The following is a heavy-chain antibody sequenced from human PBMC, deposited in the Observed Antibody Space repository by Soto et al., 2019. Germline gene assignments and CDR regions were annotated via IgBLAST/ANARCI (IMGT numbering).Heavy chain of an antibody. CDR2: IIPIFGTA. D-gene: IGHD3-3*01. J-gene: IGHJ5*02. V-gene: IGHV1-69*13. CDR1: GCTFSSYA. Sequence: SVKVACQASGCTFSSYAISWVRQAPGQGLEWMGGIIPIFGTANYAQKFQGRVTITADESTSTAYMELSSLRSEDTALYYCARGYDFSSFDPWGQGTLVTVSS. CDR3: ARGYDFSSFDP.